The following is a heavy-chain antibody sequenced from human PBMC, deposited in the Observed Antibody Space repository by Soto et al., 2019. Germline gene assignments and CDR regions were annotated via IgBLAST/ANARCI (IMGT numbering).Heavy chain of an antibody. CDR3: ARGRSEDY. Sequence: QVQLQESGPGLVKPSQTLSLTCSVSGDSISSGGYCWSWIRQHPGKGLEWIGYIYYSGTTYYNPSLQSRVTISVDTAKNQFSLKVSSVTAADTAVDYWARGRSEDYWGQGTLVTVSS. J-gene: IGHJ4*02. D-gene: IGHD2-15*01. CDR1: GDSISSGGYC. CDR2: IYYSGTT. V-gene: IGHV4-31*03.